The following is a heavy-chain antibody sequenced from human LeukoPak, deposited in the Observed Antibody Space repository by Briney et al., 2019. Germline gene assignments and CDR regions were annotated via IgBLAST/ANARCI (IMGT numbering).Heavy chain of an antibody. V-gene: IGHV1-18*01. CDR3: ARHASGSSAFDI. CDR2: INTNNGNT. J-gene: IGHJ3*02. Sequence: GASVKVSCKATGYIFTSFGLSWVRQAPGQGLECMGWINTNNGNTNYAQKLQDRVTMTPDASTSTAYLELRSLRSDDTAVYYCARHASGSSAFDIWGQGTMITVSS. CDR1: GYIFTSFG. D-gene: IGHD3-10*01.